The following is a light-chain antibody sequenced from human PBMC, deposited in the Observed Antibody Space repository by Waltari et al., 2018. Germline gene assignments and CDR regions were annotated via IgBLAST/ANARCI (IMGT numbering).Light chain of an antibody. CDR3: QQYYSTPRT. Sequence: DIVMTQSPDSLAVSLGERATLTCQSSQSVLYSSNNKNYLAWYQQKPGQPPKLLIYWASTRESGVPDRFSGSGSGTDFTLTISSLQAEDVAVYYCQQYYSTPRTFGGGTKVEIK. V-gene: IGKV4-1*01. CDR2: WAS. CDR1: QSVLYSSNNKNY. J-gene: IGKJ4*01.